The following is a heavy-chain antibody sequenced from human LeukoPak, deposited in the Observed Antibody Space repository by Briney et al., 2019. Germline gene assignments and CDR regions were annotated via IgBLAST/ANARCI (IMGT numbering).Heavy chain of an antibody. Sequence: IPILGIANYAQKFQGRVTITADKSPSTAYMELSSLRSEDTAVYYCARDHEVFGVVPQYFDYWGQGTLVTVSS. CDR3: ARDHEVFGVVPQYFDY. V-gene: IGHV1-69*04. CDR2: IPILGIA. J-gene: IGHJ4*02. D-gene: IGHD3-3*01.